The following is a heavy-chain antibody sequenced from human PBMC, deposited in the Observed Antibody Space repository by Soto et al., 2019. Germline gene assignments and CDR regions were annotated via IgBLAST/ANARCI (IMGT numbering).Heavy chain of an antibody. J-gene: IGHJ5*02. Sequence: GGSLRLSCAASGFTFSSYAMSWVRQAPGKGLEWVSAISGSGGSTYYADSGKGRFTISRDNSKNTLYLQMNSLRAEDTAVYYCAKAGIVVVPAAKNWFDPWGQGTLVTVSS. CDR2: ISGSGGST. CDR3: AKAGIVVVPAAKNWFDP. V-gene: IGHV3-23*01. CDR1: GFTFSSYA. D-gene: IGHD2-2*01.